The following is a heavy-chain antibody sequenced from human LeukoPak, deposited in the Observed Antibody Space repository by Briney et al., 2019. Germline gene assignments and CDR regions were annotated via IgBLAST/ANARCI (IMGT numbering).Heavy chain of an antibody. D-gene: IGHD3-3*01. CDR2: IYPGDSDT. V-gene: IGHV5-51*01. CDR3: AINYDFWSGSSLYGMDV. J-gene: IGHJ6*02. CDR1: GYSFTSYW. Sequence: GESLKISCKGSGYSFTSYWIGWVRQMPGKGLEWMGIIYPGDSDTRYGPSFQGQVTISAGKSIGTAYLQWSSLKASDTAMYYCAINYDFWSGSSLYGMDVWGQGTTVTVSS.